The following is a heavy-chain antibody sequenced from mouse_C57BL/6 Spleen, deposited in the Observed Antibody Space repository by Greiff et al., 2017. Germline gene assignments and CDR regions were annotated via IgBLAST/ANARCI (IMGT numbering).Heavy chain of an antibody. J-gene: IGHJ4*01. CDR3: ARSPTLIKYAMDY. CDR2: IRNKANGYPT. V-gene: IGHV7-3*01. CDR1: GFTFTDYY. D-gene: IGHD2-10*01. Sequence: DVQLQESGGGLVQPGGSLSLSCAASGFTFTDYYMSWVRQPPGKALELLGFIRNKANGYPTEYSAYVKGRFTISRDNSQSILYLQMNALRAEDSATYYCARSPTLIKYAMDYWGQGTSVTVSS.